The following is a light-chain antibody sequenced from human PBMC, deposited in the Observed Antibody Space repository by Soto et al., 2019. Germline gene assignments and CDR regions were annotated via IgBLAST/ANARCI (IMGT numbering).Light chain of an antibody. J-gene: IGKJ4*01. CDR1: QSVSSSY. Sequence: EIVLTQSPGTLSLSPGERATLSCRASQSVSSSYLAWYQQKPGQAPRLLIYGASIRATGIPDRFSGSGSGTDFPLTISRPEPEDFAVYYCQQYGSSPLTFGGGTKVEIK. V-gene: IGKV3-20*01. CDR2: GAS. CDR3: QQYGSSPLT.